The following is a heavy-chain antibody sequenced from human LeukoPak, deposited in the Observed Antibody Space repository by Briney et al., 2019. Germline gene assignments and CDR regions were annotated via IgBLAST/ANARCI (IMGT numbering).Heavy chain of an antibody. J-gene: IGHJ4*02. D-gene: IGHD6-13*01. CDR1: GYTFTSYG. V-gene: IGHV1-18*01. Sequence: ASVKVSCKASGYTFTSYGISWVRQAPGQGLEWMGRISAYNGNTNYAQKLQGRVTMTTDTSTSTAYMELRSLRSDDTAVYYCASAIAAAGTYDYWGQGTLVTVSS. CDR3: ASAIAAAGTYDY. CDR2: ISAYNGNT.